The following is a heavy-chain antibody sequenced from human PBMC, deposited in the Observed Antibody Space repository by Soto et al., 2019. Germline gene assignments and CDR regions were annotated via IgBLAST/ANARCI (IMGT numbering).Heavy chain of an antibody. J-gene: IGHJ4*02. CDR3: SWSHSINYYCDS. CDR1: GFKFSYAW. CDR2: IKSYGSGGTT. Sequence: PGGSLRLSCVTSGFKFSYAWMSWVRQSPGKGPEWVGRIKSYGSGGTTEYAAPVRGRFAISRDDSQNTLFLQMNRLKSEDTAVYYCSWSHSINYYCDSWGQGTLVTVSS. D-gene: IGHD1-26*01. V-gene: IGHV3-15*01.